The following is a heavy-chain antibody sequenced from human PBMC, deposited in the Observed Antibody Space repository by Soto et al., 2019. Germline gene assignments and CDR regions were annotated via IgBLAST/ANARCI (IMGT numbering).Heavy chain of an antibody. CDR3: ARVSAVRGVIGYLDSFDP. V-gene: IGHV4-59*01. CDR1: GGSISSYY. CDR2: IYYSGST. D-gene: IGHD3-10*01. J-gene: IGHJ5*02. Sequence: SETLSLTCTVSGGSISSYYWSWIRQPPGKGLEWIGYIYYSGSTNYNPSLKSRVTISVDTSKNQFSLKLSSVTAADTAVYYCARVSAVRGVIGYLDSFDPWGQGTLVTVSS.